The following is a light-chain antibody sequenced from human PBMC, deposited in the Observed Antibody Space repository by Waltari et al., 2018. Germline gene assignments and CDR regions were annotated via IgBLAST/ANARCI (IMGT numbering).Light chain of an antibody. Sequence: DIQMTQSPSTLSASVGDRVIITCRASQSVNSWLAWYQQKPGKAPKLLIYQASTLKNGVPSRFSGSGSGTEFTLTINNLQPDDFAAYYCQQYNVYSEFTFGPGTTVDIK. J-gene: IGKJ3*01. V-gene: IGKV1-5*03. CDR3: QQYNVYSEFT. CDR1: QSVNSW. CDR2: QAS.